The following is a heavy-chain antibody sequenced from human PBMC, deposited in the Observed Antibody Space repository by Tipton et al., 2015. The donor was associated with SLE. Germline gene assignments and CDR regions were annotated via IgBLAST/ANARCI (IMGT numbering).Heavy chain of an antibody. CDR3: AKDLFDY. V-gene: IGHV3-30*04. J-gene: IGHJ4*02. Sequence: SLRLSCAASGFTFSSYAMHWVRQAPGKGLEWVAVISYDGSNKYYADSVKGRFTISRDNSKNTLYLQMNSLRAEDSAVYFCAKDLFDYWGQGTLVTVSS. CDR1: GFTFSSYA. CDR2: ISYDGSNK.